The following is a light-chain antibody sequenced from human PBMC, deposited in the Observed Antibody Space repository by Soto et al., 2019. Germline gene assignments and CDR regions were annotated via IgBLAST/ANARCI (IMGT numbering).Light chain of an antibody. CDR3: TSYAGITTYVV. CDR1: SSDVGDYNY. CDR2: DVH. J-gene: IGLJ2*01. V-gene: IGLV2-14*03. Sequence: QSVLTQPASVSGSPGQSITISCTGTSSDVGDYNYVSWYQLHPSKAPKLMIYDVHNRPSGVSNRFSGSKSGNTASLTISGLRAEDEADYYCTSYAGITTYVVFGGGTKVTVL.